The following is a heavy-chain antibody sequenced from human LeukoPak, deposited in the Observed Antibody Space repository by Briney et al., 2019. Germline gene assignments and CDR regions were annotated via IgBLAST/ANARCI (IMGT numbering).Heavy chain of an antibody. J-gene: IGHJ4*02. CDR2: ISGSGDST. D-gene: IGHD6-19*01. V-gene: IGHV3-23*01. Sequence: GGSLRLSCAASGITFSSYAMSWVRQAPGKGLEWVSVISGSGDSTYYADSVKGRFTISRDNSKNTLYLQMNSLRAEDTAVYYCAKEYSNGWSLHYFNFWGQGTLVTVSS. CDR3: AKEYSNGWSLHYFNF. CDR1: GITFSSYA.